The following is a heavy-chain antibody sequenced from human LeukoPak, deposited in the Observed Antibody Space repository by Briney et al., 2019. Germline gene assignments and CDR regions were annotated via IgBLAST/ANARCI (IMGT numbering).Heavy chain of an antibody. V-gene: IGHV3-23*01. J-gene: IGHJ5*02. Sequence: GGSLRLSCAASGFTFSNYVMNWVRQAPGKGLEWVSAISGSGGSTYYADSVKGRSTISRDNSKNTLYLQMNSLRAEDTAVYYCAKGGYSYGSPGRNWFDPWGQGTLVTVSS. CDR3: AKGGYSYGSPGRNWFDP. CDR2: ISGSGGST. CDR1: GFTFSNYV. D-gene: IGHD5-18*01.